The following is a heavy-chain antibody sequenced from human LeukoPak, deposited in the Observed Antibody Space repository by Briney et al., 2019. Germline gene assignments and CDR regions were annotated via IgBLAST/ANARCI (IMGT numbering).Heavy chain of an antibody. CDR3: ARGYFIDY. J-gene: IGHJ4*02. CDR1: GFTFSSYG. D-gene: IGHD3-10*01. Sequence: GGSLRLSCAASGFTFSSYGLSWVRQAPGKGLEWVSTIGAIVRSTYYADSVKGRFTISRDNSNNTLYLQINSLRAEDTAIYYCARGYFIDYWGQGTLVTVSS. CDR2: IGAIVRST. V-gene: IGHV3-23*01.